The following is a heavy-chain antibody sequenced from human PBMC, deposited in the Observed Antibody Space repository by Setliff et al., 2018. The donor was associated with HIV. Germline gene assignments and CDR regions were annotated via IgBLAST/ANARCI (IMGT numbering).Heavy chain of an antibody. CDR1: GFTFDDYG. CDR3: ARSFPYYYEGGGVYAMDV. Sequence: GGSLRLSCAASGFTFDDYGMSWVRQVPGKGLEWVSGISWSGGGTGYAASVKGRFTISRDDAKNSLYLQMSSLRVEDTALYFCARSFPYYYEGGGVYAMDVWGLGTTVTVSS. V-gene: IGHV3-20*04. D-gene: IGHD3-22*01. J-gene: IGHJ6*02. CDR2: ISWSGGGT.